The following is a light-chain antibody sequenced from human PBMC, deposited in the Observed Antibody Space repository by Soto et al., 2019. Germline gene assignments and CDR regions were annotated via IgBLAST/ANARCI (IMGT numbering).Light chain of an antibody. V-gene: IGLV1-40*01. Sequence: QSVLTQPPSVSGAPGQRVTISCTGGSSNIGAGYDVNWYQQLPGTAPKLLIFGDSNRPSGVPDRFSGSKSGTSASLAITGLQAADEADYYCQSSDSRLSGSDVFGTGTKLTVL. CDR2: GDS. CDR3: QSSDSRLSGSDV. CDR1: SSNIGAGYD. J-gene: IGLJ1*01.